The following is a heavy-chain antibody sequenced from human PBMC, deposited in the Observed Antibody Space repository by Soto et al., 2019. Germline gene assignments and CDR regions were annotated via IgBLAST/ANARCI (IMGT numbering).Heavy chain of an antibody. CDR2: ISGSGGST. J-gene: IGHJ4*02. CDR1: GFTFSSYA. Sequence: GGSLRLSCAASGFTFSSYAMSWVRQAPGKGLEWVSAISGSGGSTYYADSVKGRFIISRDNSKNTLYLEMNSLRAEDTAVYYCAKLNLPYDPFDYWGQGTLVTVSS. V-gene: IGHV3-23*01. CDR3: AKLNLPYDPFDY. D-gene: IGHD3-16*01.